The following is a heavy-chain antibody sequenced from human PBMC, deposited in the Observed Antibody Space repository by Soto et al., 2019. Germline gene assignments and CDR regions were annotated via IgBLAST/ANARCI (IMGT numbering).Heavy chain of an antibody. CDR3: AKDRYNGGPGWFDP. V-gene: IGHV3-30*18. D-gene: IGHD6-19*01. CDR1: GFDFSSYA. J-gene: IGHJ5*02. Sequence: QVPLVESGGGVVQPGRSLRLSCAASGFDFSSYAMHWVRQAPGKGLEWVAVISYDGINKYYADSVKGRFTISRDNSKNTLYLQMNSLGAEDTAMYYCAKDRYNGGPGWFDPWGQGTLVTVSS. CDR2: ISYDGINK.